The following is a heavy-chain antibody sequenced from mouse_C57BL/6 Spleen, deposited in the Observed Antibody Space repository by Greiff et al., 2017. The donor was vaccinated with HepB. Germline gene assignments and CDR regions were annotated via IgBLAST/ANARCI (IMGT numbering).Heavy chain of an antibody. CDR2: IDPANGNT. J-gene: IGHJ4*01. Sequence: EVQLQQSVADLVRPGASVKLSCAASGFNIKNTYMPWVKQTPEQGLEWIGRIDPANGNTKYAPTFQGKATIAADTSSNTIYLQISSLTSEDTAIYYCARGLAYCLDYWGQGTPVTVSS. CDR1: GFNIKNTY. CDR3: ARGLAYCLDY. V-gene: IGHV14-3*01. D-gene: IGHD6-5*01.